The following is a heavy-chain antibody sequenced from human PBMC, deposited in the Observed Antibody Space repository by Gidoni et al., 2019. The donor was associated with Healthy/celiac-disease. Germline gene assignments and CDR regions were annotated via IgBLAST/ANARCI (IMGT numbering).Heavy chain of an antibody. V-gene: IGHV5-51*01. CDR3: ARRGSWLD. J-gene: IGHJ1*01. D-gene: IGHD6-13*01. Sequence: VKLVQSGAEVKKPGEPLKISCKGSGYSFTSYRIGWVRPMPGKGLEWIGMIYPGDSDTRYSPSFKGQVTSSADKSISTAYLQWGSLKASDTAMYYCARRGSWLDWGQGTLVTVSS. CDR1: GYSFTSYR. CDR2: IYPGDSDT.